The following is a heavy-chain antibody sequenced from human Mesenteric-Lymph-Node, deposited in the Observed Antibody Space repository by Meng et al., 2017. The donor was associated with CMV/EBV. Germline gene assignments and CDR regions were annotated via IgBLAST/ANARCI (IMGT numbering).Heavy chain of an antibody. V-gene: IGHV1-18*01. D-gene: IGHD2-2*01. J-gene: IGHJ6*02. Sequence: ASVKVSCKASGYTFTSYGISWVRQAPGQGLEWMGWISAYNGNTNYAQKLQGRVTMTTDTSTSTAYMELRSLRSDDTAVYYCARGYCSSTSCYAYYYYGMDVWGQGTTVTVSS. CDR3: ARGYCSSTSCYAYYYYGMDV. CDR2: ISAYNGNT. CDR1: GYTFTSYG.